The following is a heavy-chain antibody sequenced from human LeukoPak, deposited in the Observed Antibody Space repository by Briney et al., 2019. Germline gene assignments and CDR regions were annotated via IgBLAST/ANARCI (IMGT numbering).Heavy chain of an antibody. Sequence: GGSLRLSCTASGFTFSNYWMSWVRQAPGKGLEWVASIKQDGSERYYVDSVKGRFTISRDNSKNTLYLQMNSLRAEDTAVYYCAKSRSRNMITFGGVENWFDPWGQGTLVTVSS. CDR2: IKQDGSER. V-gene: IGHV3-7*01. CDR1: GFTFSNYW. J-gene: IGHJ5*02. D-gene: IGHD3-16*01. CDR3: AKSRSRNMITFGGVENWFDP.